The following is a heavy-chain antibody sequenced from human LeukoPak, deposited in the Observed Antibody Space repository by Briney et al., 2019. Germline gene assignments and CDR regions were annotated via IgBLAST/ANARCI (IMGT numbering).Heavy chain of an antibody. CDR3: AKDGGSTLPYYFDW. V-gene: IGHV3-23*01. J-gene: IGHJ4*02. D-gene: IGHD3-10*01. Sequence: GGSLRLSCAGSGFMFEHYAMNWVRQAPGRGLEWVSVITGIGGGTYYAESVEGRFTVSRDNSKNTVYLQMNSLRADDTAVYYCAKDGGSTLPYYFDWWGQGTLVTVSS. CDR1: GFMFEHYA. CDR2: ITGIGGGT.